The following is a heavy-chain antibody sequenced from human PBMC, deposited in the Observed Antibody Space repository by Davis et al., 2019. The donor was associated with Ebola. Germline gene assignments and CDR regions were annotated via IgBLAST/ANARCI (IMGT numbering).Heavy chain of an antibody. V-gene: IGHV2-5*02. J-gene: IGHJ4*02. CDR1: GFSLTTTGMG. D-gene: IGHD1-26*01. CDR2: IYWDDDK. Sequence: SGPTLVKPTQTLTLTCTFSGFSLTTTGMGMGWVRQPPGKALQWLALIYWDDDKRYSPSLKSRLTITKDTSKNQVVLTMTNMDPVDTATYYCAHRGSGSYTHYFDYWGQGTLVTVSS. CDR3: AHRGSGSYTHYFDY.